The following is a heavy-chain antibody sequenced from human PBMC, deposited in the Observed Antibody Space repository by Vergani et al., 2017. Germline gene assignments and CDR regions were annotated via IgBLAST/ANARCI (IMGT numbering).Heavy chain of an antibody. J-gene: IGHJ4*02. CDR3: ASIARAPTRRNPPPDY. CDR2: VNHGGST. V-gene: IGHV4-34*01. D-gene: IGHD3-16*02. CDR1: GGSFSDYY. Sequence: QVQLQEWGAGLLKTSETLSLTCGVSGGSFSDYYWSWIRQAPGMGLEWIGEVNHGGSTNYNPCLKSRVSISVDTSKNQFSLQLTSVTAADSALYFCASIARAPTRRNPPPDYWGQGILVTVSS.